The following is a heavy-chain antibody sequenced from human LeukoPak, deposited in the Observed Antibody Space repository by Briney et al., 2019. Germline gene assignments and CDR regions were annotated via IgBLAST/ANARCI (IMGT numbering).Heavy chain of an antibody. CDR3: ARDRPGGSSLDY. CDR2: IHSSGST. CDR1: GGSISGDY. J-gene: IGHJ4*02. D-gene: IGHD6-13*01. Sequence: SETLSLTCTVSGGSISGDYWSWIRQPPGKGLEWIAYIHSSGSTSYNPSLKSRVTISVDTSKNEFSLKLTSVNAADTAVYYCARDRPGGSSLDYWGQGTLVTVSS. V-gene: IGHV4-59*01.